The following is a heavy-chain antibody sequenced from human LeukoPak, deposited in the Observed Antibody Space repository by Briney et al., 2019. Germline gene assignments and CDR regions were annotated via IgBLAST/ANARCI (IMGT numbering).Heavy chain of an antibody. CDR3: ARGYEVRGVIIDLSHDH. CDR1: GYTFTGYY. CDR2: INPNSGGT. V-gene: IGHV1-2*06. Sequence: ASVKVSCKASGYTFTGYYMHWVRQAPGQGLEWMGRINPNSGGTNYAQKFQGRVTMTRDTSISTAYMELSRLRSDDTAVYYCARGYEVRGVIIDLSHDHWGQGTLVTVSS. D-gene: IGHD3-10*01. J-gene: IGHJ5*02.